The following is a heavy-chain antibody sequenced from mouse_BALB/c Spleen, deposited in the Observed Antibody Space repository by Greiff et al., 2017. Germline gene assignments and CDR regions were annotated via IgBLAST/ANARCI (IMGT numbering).Heavy chain of an antibody. V-gene: IGHV4-1*02. Sequence: VQLKESGGGLVQPGGSLKLSCAASGFDFSRYWMSWVRQAPGKGLEWIGEINPDSSTINYTPSLKDKFIISRDNAKNTLYLQMSKVRSEDTALYYCARRRDSSGYVSFAYWGQGTLVTVSA. J-gene: IGHJ3*01. D-gene: IGHD3-2*01. CDR3: ARRRDSSGYVSFAY. CDR2: INPDSSTI. CDR1: GFDFSRYW.